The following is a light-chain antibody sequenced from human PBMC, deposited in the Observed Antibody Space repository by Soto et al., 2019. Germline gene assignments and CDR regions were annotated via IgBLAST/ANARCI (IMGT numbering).Light chain of an antibody. V-gene: IGLV2-14*01. Sequence: QSVLTQPASVSGSPGQSITISCAGTSSDVGGYNYVSWYQQHPGKAPKLMIYDVSNRPSGVSNRFSGSKSGNTASLTISGLQAEDEADYYCSSYKSSSYVFGTGTKVTV. CDR3: SSYKSSSYV. CDR2: DVS. CDR1: SSDVGGYNY. J-gene: IGLJ1*01.